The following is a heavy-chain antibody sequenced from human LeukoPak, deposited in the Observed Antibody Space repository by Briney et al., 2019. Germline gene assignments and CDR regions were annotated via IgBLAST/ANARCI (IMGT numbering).Heavy chain of an antibody. CDR3: ARAMYSSSWYNYYYYYMDV. CDR1: GYTFTSYD. V-gene: IGHV1-8*01. J-gene: IGHJ6*03. CDR2: MNPNSGNT. Sequence: ASVKVSCKASGYTFTSYDINWVRQATGQGLEWMGWMNPNSGNTGYAQKFQGRVTMTRNTSISTAYMELSSLRSEDTAVYYCARAMYSSSWYNYYYYYMDVWGKGTTVTISS. D-gene: IGHD6-13*01.